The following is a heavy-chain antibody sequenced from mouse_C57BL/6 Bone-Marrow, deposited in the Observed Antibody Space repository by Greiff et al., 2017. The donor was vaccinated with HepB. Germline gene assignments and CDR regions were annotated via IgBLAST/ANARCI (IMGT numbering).Heavy chain of an antibody. J-gene: IGHJ3*01. CDR1: GYTFTSYW. Sequence: VQLQQSGAELVKPGASVKLSCKASGYTFTSYWMHWVKQRPGQGLEWIGMIHPNSGSTNYNEKFKSKATLTVDKSSSTAYMQLSSLTSEDSAVYYCARPYGSSSWFAYWGQGTLVTVSA. CDR3: ARPYGSSSWFAY. D-gene: IGHD1-1*01. V-gene: IGHV1-64*01. CDR2: IHPNSGST.